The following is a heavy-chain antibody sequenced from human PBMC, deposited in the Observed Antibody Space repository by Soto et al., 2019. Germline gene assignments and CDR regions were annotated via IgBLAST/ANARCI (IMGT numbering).Heavy chain of an antibody. V-gene: IGHV4-34*01. J-gene: IGHJ4*02. CDR1: GGSFSGYY. D-gene: IGHD6-19*01. CDR2: INHSGST. CDR3: ARRPHSSGWSYYFDY. Sequence: NPSETLSLTCAVYGGSFSGYYWSWIRQPPGKGLEWIGEINHSGSTNYNPSLKSRVTISVDTSKNQFSLKLSSVTAADTAVYYCARRPHSSGWSYYFDYWGQGTLVTVSS.